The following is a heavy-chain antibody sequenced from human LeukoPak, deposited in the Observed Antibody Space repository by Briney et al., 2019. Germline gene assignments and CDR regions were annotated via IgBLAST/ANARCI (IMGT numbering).Heavy chain of an antibody. D-gene: IGHD4-17*01. CDR2: IYYSGST. CDR3: AGHAPTRAGGDYVDYFDS. CDR1: GGSISSSSYY. J-gene: IGHJ4*02. V-gene: IGHV4-39*01. Sequence: SETLSLTCTVSGGSISSSSYYWGWIRQPPGKGLEWIGSIYYSGSTYYNPSLKSRVTMSVDTSKNQFSLRLSSVTAADTAVYYCAGHAPTRAGGDYVDYFDSWGQGTLVTVSS.